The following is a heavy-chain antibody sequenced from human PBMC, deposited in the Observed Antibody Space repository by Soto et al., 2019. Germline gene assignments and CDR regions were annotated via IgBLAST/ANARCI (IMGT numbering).Heavy chain of an antibody. J-gene: IGHJ4*02. CDR2: IYYSGST. D-gene: IGHD2-2*01. CDR1: GGSISSGGYY. CDR3: ASIVVPAAPFDY. V-gene: IGHV4-31*03. Sequence: SETLSLTXTISGGSISSGGYYWSWIRQHPGKGLEWIGYIYYSGSTYYNPSLKSRVTISVDTSKNQFSLKLSSVTAADTAVYYCASIVVPAAPFDYWGQGTLVTVSS.